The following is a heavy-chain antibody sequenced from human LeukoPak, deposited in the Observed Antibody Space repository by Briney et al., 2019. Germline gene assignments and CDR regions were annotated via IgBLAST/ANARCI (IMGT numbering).Heavy chain of an antibody. CDR2: IHPRSGGT. V-gene: IGHV1-2*02. J-gene: IGHJ4*02. CDR3: ARDGEYGTGSYYRGCFDY. CDR1: GYSFTAFY. Sequence: ASVKVSCKAAGYSFTAFYIYWVRQAPGQGLGLMGWIHPRSGGTNYSDKFKGRVTMTRDTSISTAYMDLGSLGSDETAVYSCARDGEYGTGSYYRGCFDYWGQGILVTVSS. D-gene: IGHD3-10*01.